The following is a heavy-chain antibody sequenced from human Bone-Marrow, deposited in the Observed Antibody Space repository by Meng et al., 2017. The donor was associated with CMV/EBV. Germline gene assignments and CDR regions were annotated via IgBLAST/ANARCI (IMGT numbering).Heavy chain of an antibody. V-gene: IGHV4-59*01. J-gene: IGHJ5*02. CDR3: ARVNRFPMTTVYGWFDP. CDR2: IYYSGST. CDR1: GGSISPYY. D-gene: IGHD4-11*01. Sequence: GSLRLSCTVSGGSISPYYWTWIRQPPGKGLEWIGYIYYSGSTNYNPSLKSRVTISLDTSKNQFSLKLSSVTAADTAVYYCARVNRFPMTTVYGWFDPWGQGPLVTVYS.